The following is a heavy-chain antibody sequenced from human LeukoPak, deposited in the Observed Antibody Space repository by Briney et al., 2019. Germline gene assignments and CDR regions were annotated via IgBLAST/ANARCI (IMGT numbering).Heavy chain of an antibody. Sequence: PSQTLSLTCTVSGGCISSGDYYWSWIRQPPGKGMERIGYIYYSGSTYYNPSLKSRVTISVDTSKNQFSLKLSSVTAADTAVYYCASTPWIQEYYYYYYYMDVWGKGTTVTVSS. D-gene: IGHD5-18*01. CDR3: ASTPWIQEYYYYYYYMDV. CDR2: IYYSGST. J-gene: IGHJ6*03. CDR1: GGCISSGDYY. V-gene: IGHV4-30-4*08.